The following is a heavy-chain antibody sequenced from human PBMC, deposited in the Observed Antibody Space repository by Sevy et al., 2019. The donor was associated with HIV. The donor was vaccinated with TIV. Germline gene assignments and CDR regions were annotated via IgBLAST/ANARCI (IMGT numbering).Heavy chain of an antibody. Sequence: ASVKVSCKASGGTFSSYAISWVRQAPGQGLEWMGGIIPIFGTANYAQKFQGRVTITPDKSTSKAYMELSSLRSEDTAVYYCARDGQQLANHYYYDMDVWGKGTTVTVSS. CDR3: ARDGQQLANHYYYDMDV. J-gene: IGHJ6*03. CDR1: GGTFSSYA. CDR2: IIPIFGTA. D-gene: IGHD6-13*01. V-gene: IGHV1-69*06.